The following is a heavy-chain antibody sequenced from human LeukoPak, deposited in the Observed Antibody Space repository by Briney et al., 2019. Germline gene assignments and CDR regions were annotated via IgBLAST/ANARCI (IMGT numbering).Heavy chain of an antibody. J-gene: IGHJ4*02. Sequence: SVKVSCKASGGTFSSYAISWVRQAPGQGLEWMGRIIPILGIANYAQKFQGRVTITADKSTSTAYMELSSLRSEDTAVYYCARGIVATTGPFDYWGQGTLVTVSS. V-gene: IGHV1-69*04. D-gene: IGHD5-12*01. CDR3: ARGIVATTGPFDY. CDR1: GGTFSSYA. CDR2: IIPILGIA.